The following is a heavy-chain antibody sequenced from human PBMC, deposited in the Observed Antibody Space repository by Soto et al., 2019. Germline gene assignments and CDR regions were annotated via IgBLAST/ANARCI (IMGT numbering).Heavy chain of an antibody. V-gene: IGHV4-4*02. CDR1: GGSISSSNW. J-gene: IGHJ5*02. Sequence: QVQLQESGPGLVKPSGTLSLTCAVSGGSISSSNWWSWVRQPPGKGLEWIGEIYHSGSTNYNPSLKSRVTISVDKSKNQFSLKLSSVTAADTAVYYCAKREGRSSGWFSSRWRRVKTFDPWGQGTLVTVSS. CDR2: IYHSGST. CDR3: AKREGRSSGWFSSRWRRVKTFDP. D-gene: IGHD6-19*01.